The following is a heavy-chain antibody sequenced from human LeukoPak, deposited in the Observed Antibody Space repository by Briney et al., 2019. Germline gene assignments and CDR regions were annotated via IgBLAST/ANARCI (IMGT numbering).Heavy chain of an antibody. V-gene: IGHV4-34*01. CDR3: ARGLGYSSGWYDY. J-gene: IGHJ4*02. CDR2: INHSGST. CDR1: GGSFSGYY. Sequence: SETLSLTCAVYGGSFSGYYWSWIRQPPGKGLEWIGEINHSGSTNYNPSLKSRVTISVDTSKNQFSLKLSSVIAADTAVYYCARGLGYSSGWYDYWGQGTLVTVSS. D-gene: IGHD6-19*01.